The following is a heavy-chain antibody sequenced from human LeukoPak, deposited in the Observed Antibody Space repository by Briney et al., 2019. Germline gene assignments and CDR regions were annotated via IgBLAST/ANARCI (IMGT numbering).Heavy chain of an antibody. CDR1: GFTVSSNS. CDR3: ARSSGTDSGWWYWFDP. V-gene: IGHV3-53*01. CDR2: IYSGGKT. J-gene: IGHJ5*02. Sequence: GGSLRLSCTVSGFTVSSNSWSWVRQAPGKGLEWVSFIYSGGKTHSSDSVKGRFTISRDNSKNTLYLQMNSLRAEDTAVYYCARSSGTDSGWWYWFDPWGQGTLVTVSS. D-gene: IGHD6-19*01.